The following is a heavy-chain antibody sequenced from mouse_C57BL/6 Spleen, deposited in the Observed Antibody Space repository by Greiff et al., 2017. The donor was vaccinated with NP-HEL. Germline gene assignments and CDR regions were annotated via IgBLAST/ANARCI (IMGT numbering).Heavy chain of an antibody. J-gene: IGHJ1*03. D-gene: IGHD2-3*01. CDR3: ARRGYSTYV. V-gene: IGHV1-50*01. CDR2: IDPSDSYT. Sequence: QVQLQQPGAELVKPGASVKLSCKASGYTFTSYWMQWVKQRPGQGLEWIGEIDPSDSYTNYNQKFKGKATLTVDTSSSTAYMQLSSLTSEDSAVYYCARRGYSTYVWGTGTTVTVSS. CDR1: GYTFTSYW.